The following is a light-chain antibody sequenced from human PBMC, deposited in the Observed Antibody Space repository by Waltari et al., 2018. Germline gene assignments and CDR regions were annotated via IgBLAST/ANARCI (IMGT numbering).Light chain of an antibody. CDR3: NSYTAFDTQL. CDR2: DVF. J-gene: IGLJ3*02. V-gene: IGLV2-14*03. Sequence: WYQQRPGKALKLFIRDVFYRPSGVSNRFFGSKSVDTASLTIAGLQAEDEAYYYCNSYTAFDTQLFGGGTKVTVL.